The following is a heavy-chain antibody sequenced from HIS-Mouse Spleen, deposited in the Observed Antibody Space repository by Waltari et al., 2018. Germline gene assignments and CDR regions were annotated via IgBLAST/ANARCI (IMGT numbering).Heavy chain of an antibody. D-gene: IGHD6-13*01. CDR3: ARLAAAGTY. V-gene: IGHV4-39*07. J-gene: IGHJ4*02. Sequence: QLQLQESGPGLVKPSETLSLTCTVSGGSISSISYYWGWLRQPPGKGLVWIGSIYSSGSTYYNPSLKSRVTISVDTSKNQFSLKLSSVTAADTAVYYCARLAAAGTYWGQGTLVTVSS. CDR2: IYSSGST. CDR1: GGSISSISYY.